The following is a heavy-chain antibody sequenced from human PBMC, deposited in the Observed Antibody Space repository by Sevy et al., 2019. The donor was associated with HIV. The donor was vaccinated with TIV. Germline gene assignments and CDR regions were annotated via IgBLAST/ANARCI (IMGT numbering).Heavy chain of an antibody. CDR1: GFTFSSYA. V-gene: IGHV3-30-3*01. D-gene: IGHD3-3*01. Sequence: GSLRLSCAASGFTFSSYAMHWVRQAPGKGLEWVAVISYDGSNKYYAGSVKGRFTISRDNSKNTLYLQMNSLRAEDTAVYYCARDRRGRGSGYDVDWFDPWGQGTLVTVSS. CDR3: ARDRRGRGSGYDVDWFDP. J-gene: IGHJ5*02. CDR2: ISYDGSNK.